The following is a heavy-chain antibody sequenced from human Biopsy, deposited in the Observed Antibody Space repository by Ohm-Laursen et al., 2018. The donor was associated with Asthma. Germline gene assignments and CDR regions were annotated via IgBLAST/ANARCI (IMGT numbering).Heavy chain of an antibody. J-gene: IGHJ4*02. CDR2: LWYDGSNK. V-gene: IGHV3-33*08. CDR3: ARGDSSNWSHYYFDY. CDR1: GFTFSIYD. D-gene: IGHD3-22*01. Sequence: SLRLSCAASGFTFSIYDIHWVRQAPGRGLEWVAVLWYDGSNKYYGDFVKGRFTISRDNSQNTLYLEMNSLRAEDTAVYYCARGDSSNWSHYYFDYWGQGTLVTVSS.